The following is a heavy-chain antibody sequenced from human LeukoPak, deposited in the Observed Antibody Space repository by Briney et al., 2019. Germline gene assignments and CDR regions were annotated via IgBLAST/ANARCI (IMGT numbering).Heavy chain of an antibody. D-gene: IGHD6-6*01. CDR2: IYYSGST. Sequence: SETLSLACTVSGGSISSYYRSWIRRPPGKGLEWIGYIYYSGSTNYNPSLKSRVTISVDTSKNQFSLKLSSVTAADTAVYYCARRVGWGRNSIAARHRPYYFDYWGQGTLVTVSS. V-gene: IGHV4-59*12. CDR3: ARRVGWGRNSIAARHRPYYFDY. CDR1: GGSISSYY. J-gene: IGHJ4*02.